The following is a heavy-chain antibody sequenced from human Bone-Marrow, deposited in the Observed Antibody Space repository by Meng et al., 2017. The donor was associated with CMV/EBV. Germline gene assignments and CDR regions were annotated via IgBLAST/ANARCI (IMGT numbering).Heavy chain of an antibody. J-gene: IGHJ4*02. D-gene: IGHD5-24*01. CDR3: ARKMTTILVFDY. CDR2: IKQDGSEK. CDR1: GFTFSSYW. V-gene: IGHV3-7*01. Sequence: GESLKISCAASGFTFSSYWMSWVLQAPGKGLEWVANIKQDGSEKYYVDSVKGRFTISRDNAKNSLYLQMNSLRAEDTAVYYCARKMTTILVFDYWGQGTLVTVSS.